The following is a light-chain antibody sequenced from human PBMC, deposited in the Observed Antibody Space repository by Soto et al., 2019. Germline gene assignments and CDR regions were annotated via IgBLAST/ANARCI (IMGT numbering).Light chain of an antibody. CDR3: NSYATGNTRV. Sequence: QSVLTHPASVSWSPGQSVTISCTGSSSHIGDYDYVSWYQQHPGKAPKVLISEVSNRPSGVSNRFSGSKSGNTASLTISGLQAEDEADYYCNSYATGNTRVFGTGTKVTVL. CDR1: SSHIGDYDY. V-gene: IGLV2-14*01. CDR2: EVS. J-gene: IGLJ1*01.